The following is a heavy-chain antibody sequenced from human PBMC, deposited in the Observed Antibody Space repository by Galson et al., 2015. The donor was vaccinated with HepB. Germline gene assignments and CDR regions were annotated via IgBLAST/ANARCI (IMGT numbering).Heavy chain of an antibody. CDR3: ARDLTDDGRVWGSYRTYYYYYGMDV. V-gene: IGHV1-18*04. J-gene: IGHJ6*02. D-gene: IGHD3-16*02. CDR2: ISAYNGNT. CDR1: GYTFTSYG. Sequence: SVKVSCKASGYTFTSYGISWVRQAPGQGLEWMGWISAYNGNTNYAQKLQGRVTMTTDTSTSTAYMELRSLRSDDTAVYYCARDLTDDGRVWGSYRTYYYYYGMDVWGQGTTVTVSS.